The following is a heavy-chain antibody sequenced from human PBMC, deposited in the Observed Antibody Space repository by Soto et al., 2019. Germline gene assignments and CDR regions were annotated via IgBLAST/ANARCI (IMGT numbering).Heavy chain of an antibody. Sequence: QVQLQESGPGLVKPSQTLSLTCTVSGGSISSGGYYWSWIRQHPGKGLEWIGYIYYSGSTYYNPXLKGRVTISVXXSXNXXSLKLSSVTAADTAVYYCAREKGMVRGDPPKGMDVWGQGTTVTVSS. J-gene: IGHJ6*02. CDR1: GGSISSGGYY. V-gene: IGHV4-31*03. CDR2: IYYSGST. D-gene: IGHD3-10*01. CDR3: AREKGMVRGDPPKGMDV.